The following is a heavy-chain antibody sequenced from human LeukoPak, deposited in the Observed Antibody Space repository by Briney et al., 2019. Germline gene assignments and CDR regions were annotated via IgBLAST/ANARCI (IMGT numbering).Heavy chain of an antibody. J-gene: IGHJ4*02. CDR3: ARDQTGILDY. CDR2: INQDGSTK. Sequence: GGSLRLSCAVSGFTFRNTWMAWVRQTPGKGLEWVANINQDGSTKHYVDSVKGRFTISRDNAKNSLYLQMNSLRAEDTAIYYCARDQTGILDYWGQGTLVTVSS. CDR1: GFTFRNTW. D-gene: IGHD7-27*01. V-gene: IGHV3-7*01.